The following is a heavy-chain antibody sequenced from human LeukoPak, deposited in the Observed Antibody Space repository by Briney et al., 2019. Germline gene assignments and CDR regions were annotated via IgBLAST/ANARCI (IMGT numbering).Heavy chain of an antibody. CDR2: IYYSGST. CDR1: GGSISSYY. D-gene: IGHD3-3*01. J-gene: IGHJ1*01. Sequence: MASETLSLTCTVSGGSISSYYWTWIRQPPGKGLEWIGYIYYSGSTNYNPSLKSRVTISVDRSKNQFSLKLSSVTAADTAGYYCAKSRGVLDYFHHWGQGTLVTVSS. CDR3: AKSRGVLDYFHH. V-gene: IGHV4-59*01.